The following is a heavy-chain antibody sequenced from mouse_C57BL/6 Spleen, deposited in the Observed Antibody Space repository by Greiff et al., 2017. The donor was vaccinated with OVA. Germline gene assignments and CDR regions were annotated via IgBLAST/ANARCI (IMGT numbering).Heavy chain of an antibody. J-gene: IGHJ4*01. CDR2: IRNRANGYTT. CDR3: ARYITFYYFDDSPYYDAMDY. Sequence: EVQLVESGGGLVQPGGSLSLSCAASGFTFTDYYMSWVRQPPGKALEWLGFIRNRANGYTTEYSSSVKGRFTISRDTSQSILYLQMNALRAEDRATSFYARYITFYYFDDSPYYDAMDYWGQGTPVTVSS. V-gene: IGHV7-3*01. D-gene: IGHD1-1*01. CDR1: GFTFTDYY.